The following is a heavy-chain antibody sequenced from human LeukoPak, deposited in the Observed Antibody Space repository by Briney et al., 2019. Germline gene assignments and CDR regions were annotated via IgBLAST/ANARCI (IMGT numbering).Heavy chain of an antibody. Sequence: PSETLSLTCAVYGGSFSGYYWSWIRQPPGKGLEWIGEINHSGSTNYNPSLKSRVTISVDTSKNQFSLKLSSVTAADTAVYYCARGPGTMIVVVIPRFWFDPWGQGTLVTVSS. CDR2: INHSGST. J-gene: IGHJ5*02. CDR3: ARGPGTMIVVVIPRFWFDP. D-gene: IGHD3-22*01. V-gene: IGHV4-34*01. CDR1: GGSFSGYY.